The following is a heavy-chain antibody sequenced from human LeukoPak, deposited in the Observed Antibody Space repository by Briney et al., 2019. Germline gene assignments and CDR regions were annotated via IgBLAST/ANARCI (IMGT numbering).Heavy chain of an antibody. D-gene: IGHD4-11*01. CDR3: AKDAAANVDYPYYFDY. Sequence: GGALRLSCAASGFTFSNYGMSWVRQAPGKGLEWVSAIRGSGGTTYYADSVKGRFTISRDNSRTTLYLLMNSLRAEDTDVYYCAKDAAANVDYPYYFDYWGQGALVTVSS. CDR1: GFTFSNYG. CDR2: IRGSGGTT. J-gene: IGHJ4*02. V-gene: IGHV3-23*01.